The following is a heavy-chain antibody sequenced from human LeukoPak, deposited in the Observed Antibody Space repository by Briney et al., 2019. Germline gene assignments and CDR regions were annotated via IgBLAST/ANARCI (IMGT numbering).Heavy chain of an antibody. V-gene: IGHV3-23*01. CDR1: GFTVSSYS. CDR2: ISGDGGST. Sequence: GGSLRLSCAASGFTVSSYSMSWVRQAPGEGLEWVSSISGDGGSTWYADSVKGRFTISRDKSKNTLHLQMNSLRAEDTAVYYCANGATATTLFRCVCWAQGTLVTVSS. J-gene: IGHJ4*02. CDR3: ANGATATTLFRCVC. D-gene: IGHD2/OR15-2a*01.